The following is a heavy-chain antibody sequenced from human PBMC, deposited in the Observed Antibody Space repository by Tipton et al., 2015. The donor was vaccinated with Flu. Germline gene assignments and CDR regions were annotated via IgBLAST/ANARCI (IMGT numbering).Heavy chain of an antibody. CDR3: VRIYNDNRGNYD. J-gene: IGHJ4*02. D-gene: IGHD3-22*01. V-gene: IGHV3-7*01. CDR2: IKEDGSET. Sequence: SLRLSCAASGFTFSNYWMTWIRQAPGKGLEWVANIKEDGSETYHVDSVRGRFTISRDNAKNSLYLKMDSLRAEDTAVYYCVRIYNDNRGNYDWGQGTLVTVSS. CDR1: GFTFSNYW.